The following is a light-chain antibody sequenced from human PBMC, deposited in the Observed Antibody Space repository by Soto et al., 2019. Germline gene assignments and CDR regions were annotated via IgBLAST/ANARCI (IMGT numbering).Light chain of an antibody. CDR1: QGISNY. V-gene: IGKV1-33*01. CDR3: QQYDNLPIT. CDR2: DAS. J-gene: IGKJ5*01. Sequence: DIQMTQSPSSLSAYLGDRVTITCRASQGISNYLNWYQQKPGKAPKLLIYDASNLETGVPSRFSGSGSGTDFTFTISSLQPEDIATYYCQQYDNLPITFGQGTRLEIK.